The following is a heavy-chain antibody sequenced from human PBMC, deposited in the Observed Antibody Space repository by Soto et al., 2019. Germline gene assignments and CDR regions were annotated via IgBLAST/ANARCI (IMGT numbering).Heavy chain of an antibody. CDR3: ARESLGYYYDTSGSRLYY. V-gene: IGHV1-69*01. CDR2: IIPILGTP. J-gene: IGHJ4*02. D-gene: IGHD3-22*01. Sequence: QVQLVQSGAEVRKPGSSLRVSCKASGGSFSSYAISWVRQAPGQGLEWRGGIIPILGTPNYAQKFQGRVTITADESSSTAYMELSSLISEDTAVYYCARESLGYYYDTSGSRLYYWGQGTLVTVSS. CDR1: GGSFSSYA.